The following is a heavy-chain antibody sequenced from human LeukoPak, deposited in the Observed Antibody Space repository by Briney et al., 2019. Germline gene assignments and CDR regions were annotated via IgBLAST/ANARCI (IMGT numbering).Heavy chain of an antibody. V-gene: IGHV4-28*01. D-gene: IGHD3-10*01. J-gene: IGHJ4*02. Sequence: PSETLSLTCAVSGYSITSSSWCGWIRQPPGKGLEWIGYIYHSGTTYYNPSLQSRVTMSVDTSKNQFSLKLSSVTAVDTAVYYCARKENVYYYFDYWGQGTLVTVSS. CDR3: ARKENVYYYFDY. CDR1: GYSITSSSW. CDR2: IYHSGTT.